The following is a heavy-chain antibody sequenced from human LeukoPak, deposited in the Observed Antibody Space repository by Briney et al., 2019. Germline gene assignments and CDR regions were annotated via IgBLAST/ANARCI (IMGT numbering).Heavy chain of an antibody. D-gene: IGHD2-2*01. Sequence: GRSLRLSCAASGFTFSSYAMHWVRQAPGKGLEWVAVISYDGSNKYYADSVKGRFAISRDNSKNTLYLQMNSLRAEDTAVYYCAKDRYCSSTSCYGNDAFDIWGQGTMVTVSS. CDR3: AKDRYCSSTSCYGNDAFDI. J-gene: IGHJ3*02. CDR2: ISYDGSNK. CDR1: GFTFSSYA. V-gene: IGHV3-30*09.